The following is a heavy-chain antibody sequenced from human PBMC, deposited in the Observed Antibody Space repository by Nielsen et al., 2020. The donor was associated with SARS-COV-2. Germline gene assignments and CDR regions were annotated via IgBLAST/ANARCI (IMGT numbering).Heavy chain of an antibody. CDR3: ATRESGLVTAGDAFNI. D-gene: IGHD2-21*02. J-gene: IGHJ3*02. Sequence: GGSLRLSCAASGVAVNDVYMSWVRQAPGKGLEWVAVIHHQSGGATYYADSVRGRFTISRDSSENTLHLQMHSLSVEDTAIYYCATRESGLVTAGDAFNIWGQGTTVTVSS. CDR1: GVAVNDVY. CDR2: IHHQSGGAT. V-gene: IGHV3-53*01.